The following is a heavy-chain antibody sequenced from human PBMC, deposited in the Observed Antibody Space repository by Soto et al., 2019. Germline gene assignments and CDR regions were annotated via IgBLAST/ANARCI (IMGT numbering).Heavy chain of an antibody. CDR2: IDHSGTT. J-gene: IGHJ4*02. D-gene: IGHD2-15*01. V-gene: IGHV4-4*02. Sequence: QVPLPESGPGLVKPSGTLSLTCVVSGASISSNNWWRWVRQPPGKGLAWIGEIDHSGTTSYNTSLTSRVTVSVDKSKNQCSLKATSVTAADTAVYFWAKDGSGHPSSSDNLGQGTLVTVSS. CDR1: GASISSNNW. CDR3: AKDGSGHPSSSDN.